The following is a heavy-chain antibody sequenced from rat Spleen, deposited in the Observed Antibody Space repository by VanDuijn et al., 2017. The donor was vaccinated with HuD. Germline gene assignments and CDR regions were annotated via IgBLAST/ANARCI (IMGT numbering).Heavy chain of an antibody. D-gene: IGHD1-11*01. CDR2: ISNSGGST. J-gene: IGHJ4*01. CDR3: AKDKDGGYVMDA. CDR1: GFTFNNYD. V-gene: IGHV5S14*01. Sequence: EVQLVESGGGLVQPGRSLQLSCAASGFTFNNYDMAWVRQTPTKGLEWFATISNSGGSTSYRDSVKGRFTISRDNAENTVYLQMNSLRSEDTATYYCAKDKDGGYVMDAWGQGASVTVSS.